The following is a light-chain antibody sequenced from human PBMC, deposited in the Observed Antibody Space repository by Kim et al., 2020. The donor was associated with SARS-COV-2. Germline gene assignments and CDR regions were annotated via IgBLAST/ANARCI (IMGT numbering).Light chain of an antibody. CDR1: QSVNSY. V-gene: IGKV3-11*01. J-gene: IGKJ5*01. CDR3: QQHSNWPIT. CDR2: DAS. Sequence: EIVLTQSPATLSLSPGERAILSCRASQSVNSYLAWYQQKPGQAPRLLIYDASTMATGIPARFSGSGSGTDFTLTISSLEPEDFAVYYCQQHSNWPITFGQGTRLEIK.